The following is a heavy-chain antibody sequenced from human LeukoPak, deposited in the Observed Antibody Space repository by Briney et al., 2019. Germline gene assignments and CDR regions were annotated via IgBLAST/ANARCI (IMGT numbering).Heavy chain of an antibody. V-gene: IGHV4-38-2*01. CDR1: GYSINSGYC. CDR3: ARVPHSVEGSMKAVFIHYFDY. J-gene: IGHJ4*02. D-gene: IGHD3-22*01. Sequence: SETLSLSCAVSGYSINSGYCWGWIRQPPGKGLEWIGGIDHSGNTHYNPSPKNRVTISVDTSKNEFSLKLSSVTATDTAVYYCARVPHSVEGSMKAVFIHYFDYWGQGSLVTVSS. CDR2: IDHSGNT.